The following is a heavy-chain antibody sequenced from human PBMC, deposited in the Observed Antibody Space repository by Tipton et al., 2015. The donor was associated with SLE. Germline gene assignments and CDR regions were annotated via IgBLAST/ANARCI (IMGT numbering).Heavy chain of an antibody. CDR1: GGTFSSYA. D-gene: IGHD6-19*01. CDR2: MNPNSGNT. J-gene: IGHJ3*02. CDR3: ARIGGIAVALGAFDI. V-gene: IGHV1-18*01. Sequence: VQLVQSGAEVKKPGSSVKVSCKASGGTFSSYAISWVRQAPGQGLEWMGWMNPNSGNTGYAQKFQGRVTMTTDTSTSTAYMELRSLRSDDTAVYYCARIGGIAVALGAFDIWGQGTMVTVSS.